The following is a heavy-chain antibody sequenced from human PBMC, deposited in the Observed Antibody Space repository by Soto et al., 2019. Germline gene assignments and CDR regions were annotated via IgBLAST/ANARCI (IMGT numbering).Heavy chain of an antibody. J-gene: IGHJ5*02. Sequence: FSFSDCYISWIRQAPGKGLEWVSYISSSGSTIYYADSVKGRFTISRDNAKNTLYVQMNSLRTEDTAVYYCTTDDPINRSWGQGTLVTVSS. CDR3: TTDDPINRS. CDR1: FSFSDCY. CDR2: ISSSGSTI. V-gene: IGHV3-11*01.